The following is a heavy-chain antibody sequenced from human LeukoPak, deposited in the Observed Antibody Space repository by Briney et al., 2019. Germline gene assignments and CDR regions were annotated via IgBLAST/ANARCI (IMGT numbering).Heavy chain of an antibody. Sequence: TGGSLRLSCAASGFTFSSYSMNWVRQAPGKGLEWVSSISSSSSYIYYADSVKGRFTISRDNAKNSLYLQMNSLRAEDTAVYYCARRAGAYSHPYDYWGQGTLVTVSS. D-gene: IGHD4/OR15-4a*01. J-gene: IGHJ4*02. CDR3: ARRAGAYSHPYDY. CDR2: ISSSSSYI. V-gene: IGHV3-21*01. CDR1: GFTFSSYS.